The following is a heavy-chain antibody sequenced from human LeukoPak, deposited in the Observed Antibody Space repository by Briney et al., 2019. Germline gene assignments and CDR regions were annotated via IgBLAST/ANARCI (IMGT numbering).Heavy chain of an antibody. D-gene: IGHD3/OR15-3a*01. CDR3: ARDWTGFTYDAFDI. Sequence: PGGSLRLSCAASGFTFSSYSMNWVRQAPGKGLEWVSYISSSSSTIYYADSVKGRFTISRDNAKSSPYLQMNSLRAEDTAVYYCARDWTGFTYDAFDIWGQGTMVTVSS. CDR2: ISSSSSTI. J-gene: IGHJ3*02. V-gene: IGHV3-48*01. CDR1: GFTFSSYS.